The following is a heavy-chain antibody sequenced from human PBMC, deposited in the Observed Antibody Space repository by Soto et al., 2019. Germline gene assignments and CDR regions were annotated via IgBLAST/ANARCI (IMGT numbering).Heavy chain of an antibody. CDR2: ISYDGSNK. V-gene: IGHV3-30*18. Sequence: GGSLRLSCAASGFTFSSYGMHWVRQAPGKGLEWVAVISYDGSNKYYADSVKGRFNNSRDNSKNTLYLQMNSLRAEDTAVYYCAKAQADYDILTGVQPTTNYFDYWGQGTLITVSS. D-gene: IGHD3-9*01. CDR1: GFTFSSYG. J-gene: IGHJ4*02. CDR3: AKAQADYDILTGVQPTTNYFDY.